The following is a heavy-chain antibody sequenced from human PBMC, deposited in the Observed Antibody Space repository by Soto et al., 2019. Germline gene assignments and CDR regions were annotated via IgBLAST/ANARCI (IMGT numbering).Heavy chain of an antibody. Sequence: ASVKVSCKASGYTFTSYGISWVRQAPGQGLEWMGWISAYNGSTNYAQKLQGRVTMTTDTSTSTAYMELRSLRSDDTAVYYCARDWFPPHGHWFDPWGQGTLVTVSS. J-gene: IGHJ5*02. D-gene: IGHD3-10*01. CDR3: ARDWFPPHGHWFDP. CDR1: GYTFTSYG. V-gene: IGHV1-18*01. CDR2: ISAYNGST.